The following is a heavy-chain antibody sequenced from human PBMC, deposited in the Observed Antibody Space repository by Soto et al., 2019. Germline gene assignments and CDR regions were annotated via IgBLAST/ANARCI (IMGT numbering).Heavy chain of an antibody. V-gene: IGHV4-4*02. J-gene: IGHJ6*02. CDR3: ARAIYDILTGYYGDYYYGMDV. CDR1: GGSISSSNG. D-gene: IGHD3-9*01. CDR2: IYHSGST. Sequence: SETLSLTCAVSGGSISSSNGWRWVRQPPGEGLEWIGEIYHSGSTNYNPSLKSRVTISVDKSKNQFSLKLSSVTAADTAVYYCARAIYDILTGYYGDYYYGMDVWGQGTTVTAP.